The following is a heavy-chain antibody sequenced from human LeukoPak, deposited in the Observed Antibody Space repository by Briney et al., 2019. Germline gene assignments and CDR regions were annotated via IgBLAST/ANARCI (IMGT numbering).Heavy chain of an antibody. D-gene: IGHD3-22*01. CDR1: GFSFVDYA. CDR2: ISGDGGNT. Sequence: QPGASLRLSCAASGFSFVDYAMHWVLQAPGKGLEWVSVISGDGGNTYYGDSVKGRFTISRDNSKNSLSLQMNSLRTEDTALYYCARAPYYYDSSGYDTDYWGQGTLVTVSS. J-gene: IGHJ4*02. CDR3: ARAPYYYDSSGYDTDY. V-gene: IGHV3-43*02.